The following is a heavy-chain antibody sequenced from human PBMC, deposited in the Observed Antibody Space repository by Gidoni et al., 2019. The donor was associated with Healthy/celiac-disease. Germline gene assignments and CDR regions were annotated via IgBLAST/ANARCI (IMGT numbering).Heavy chain of an antibody. V-gene: IGHV1-69*01. J-gene: IGHJ3*02. CDR3: ARGRIHDYGDHGQAFDI. CDR2: IIPIFGTA. D-gene: IGHD4-17*01. Sequence: QVQLVQSGAEVKKPGASVKVSCKAAGGTFSSYAISGVRQAPGQGLEWMGGIIPIFGTATYAQKFQGRVTITADESTSTAYMELSSLGSEDTAVYYCARGRIHDYGDHGQAFDIWGQGTMVTVSS. CDR1: GGTFSSYA.